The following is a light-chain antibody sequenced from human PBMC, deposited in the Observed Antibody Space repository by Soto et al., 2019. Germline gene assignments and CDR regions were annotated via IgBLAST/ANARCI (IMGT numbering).Light chain of an antibody. CDR3: QHYNIWPHMLA. J-gene: IGKJ4*01. CDR1: QSVSSN. CDR2: DTS. Sequence: DIVLTQSPATLSASPGKRATLSCRASQSVSSNLAWYQQKPGQAPRLLIYDTSTRATDIPARFSGSGSGTEFTLTISSMQSEEFAVYYCQHYNIWPHMLAFGGGTKVEI. V-gene: IGKV3-15*01.